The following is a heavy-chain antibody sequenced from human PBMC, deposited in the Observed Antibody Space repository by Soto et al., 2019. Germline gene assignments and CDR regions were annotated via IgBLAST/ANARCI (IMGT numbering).Heavy chain of an antibody. CDR1: GFIVSNNY. CDR3: AGGTEKGY. D-gene: IGHD2-2*01. V-gene: IGHV3-66*01. J-gene: IGHJ4*02. Sequence: EVQLVESGGGLVQPGGSLRLSCAASGFIVSNNYMRWVRQAPGKGLEWVSVIYSGGTIYYVDSVNGRFTSSRDNAKNTLYLQMNSQRVEGAGVSYWAGGTEKGYWGQGTLVTVSS. CDR2: IYSGGTI.